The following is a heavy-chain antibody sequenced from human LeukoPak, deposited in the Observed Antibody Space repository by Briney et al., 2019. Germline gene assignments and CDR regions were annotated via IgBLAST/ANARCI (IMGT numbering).Heavy chain of an antibody. CDR2: IKQDGSEK. D-gene: IGHD3-22*01. CDR3: PINLGGGSGYYYFF. J-gene: IGHJ4*02. Sequence: LSGGSLRLSCAASGFTFSSYWMSWVRQAPGKGLEWVANIKQDGSEKYYVDSVKGRFTISRDNAKNSLYLQMNSLRAEDTAVYYCPINLGGGSGYYYFFWGQGTLVTVSS. V-gene: IGHV3-7*01. CDR1: GFTFSSYW.